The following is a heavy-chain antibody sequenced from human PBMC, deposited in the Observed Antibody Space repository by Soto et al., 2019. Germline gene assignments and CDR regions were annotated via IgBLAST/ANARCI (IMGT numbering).Heavy chain of an antibody. Sequence: ASVKVSCKASGYTFTNYGISWVRQAPGQGLEWMGWISAYNGNTNYAQKLQGRVTMTTDTSTSTAYMELRSLRSDDTAVYYCARAAYYYDSSGYYPGDYWGQGSLVTVSS. V-gene: IGHV1-18*01. CDR1: GYTFTNYG. D-gene: IGHD3-22*01. CDR2: ISAYNGNT. CDR3: ARAAYYYDSSGYYPGDY. J-gene: IGHJ4*02.